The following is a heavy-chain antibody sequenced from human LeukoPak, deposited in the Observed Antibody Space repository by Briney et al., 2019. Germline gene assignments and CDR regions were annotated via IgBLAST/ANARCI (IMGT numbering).Heavy chain of an antibody. CDR1: GYTFTSYY. D-gene: IGHD3-10*01. Sequence: GASVKVSCKASGYTFTSYYMHWVRQAPGQGLEWMGIINPSGGSTSYAQKFQGRVTMTRDTSTSAVYMELSSLRSEDTAVYYCARDRGMVRGVIPKGAFGYWGQGTLVTVSS. V-gene: IGHV1-46*01. CDR2: INPSGGST. J-gene: IGHJ4*02. CDR3: ARDRGMVRGVIPKGAFGY.